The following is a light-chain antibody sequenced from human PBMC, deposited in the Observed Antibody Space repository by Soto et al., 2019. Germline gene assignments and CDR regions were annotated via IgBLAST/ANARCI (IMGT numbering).Light chain of an antibody. CDR3: QQSYTTPPEYT. Sequence: DLQMTQSPSTLSASVGDRVTITCRASQSISTYLNWYQQKPGKAPKLLIYAASNLQSGVPSRFSGSGSGTDFTLTISSLQPEDFATYYCQQSYTTPPEYTFGQGTKLEIK. J-gene: IGKJ2*01. CDR1: QSISTY. CDR2: AAS. V-gene: IGKV1-39*01.